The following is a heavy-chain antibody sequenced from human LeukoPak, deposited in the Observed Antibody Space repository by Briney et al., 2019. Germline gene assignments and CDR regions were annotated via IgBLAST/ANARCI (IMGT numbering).Heavy chain of an antibody. Sequence: GRSLRLSCAASGFTFSTYSMNCVRQAPGKGLEWVSSVTSTSTYIYYADSVRGRFTISRDNDKHSLYLQMNSLRAEDTAVYYCARAISRDRYCSSTSCYYYYMDVWGIGTTVTVSS. CDR1: GFTFSTYS. V-gene: IGHV3-21*01. CDR2: VTSTSTYI. CDR3: ARAISRDRYCSSTSCYYYYMDV. J-gene: IGHJ6*03. D-gene: IGHD2-2*01.